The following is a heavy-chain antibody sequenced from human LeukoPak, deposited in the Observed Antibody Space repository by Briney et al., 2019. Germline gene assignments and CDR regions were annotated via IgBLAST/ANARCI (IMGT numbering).Heavy chain of an antibody. J-gene: IGHJ5*02. V-gene: IGHV4-4*07. Sequence: PSETLSLTCTVSGGSISSYYWSWIRQPAGKGLEWIGRIYTSGSTNYNPSLKSRVTMSVDTSKNQFSLKLSSVTAADTAVYYCAREWIAVAGTSYNWFDPWGQGTLVTVSS. CDR3: AREWIAVAGTSYNWFDP. D-gene: IGHD6-19*01. CDR2: IYTSGST. CDR1: GGSISSYY.